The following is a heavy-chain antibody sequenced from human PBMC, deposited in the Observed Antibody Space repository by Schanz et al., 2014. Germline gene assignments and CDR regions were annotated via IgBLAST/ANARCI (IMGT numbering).Heavy chain of an antibody. Sequence: EVQLVESGGGLIQPGGSLRLSCAASGFTFSSYAMSWVRQAPGKGLEWVSAISGSGGSTYYADSVKGRFTISRDNSKNTLDLQRNSLRAEDTAVYYCARIGGSVFDYWAQGTLVTVSS. V-gene: IGHV3-23*04. CDR2: ISGSGGST. CDR3: ARIGGSVFDY. J-gene: IGHJ4*02. CDR1: GFTFSSYA. D-gene: IGHD3-10*01.